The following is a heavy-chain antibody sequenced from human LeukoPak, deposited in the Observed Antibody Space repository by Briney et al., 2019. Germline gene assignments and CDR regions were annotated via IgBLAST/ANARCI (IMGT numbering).Heavy chain of an antibody. CDR2: ISSSGSTI. CDR1: GFTFSDYY. Sequence: GGSLRLSCAASGFTFSDYYMSWIRQAPGKGLEWVSYISSSGSTIYYADSVKGRLTISRDNAKNSLYLQMNSLRAEDTAVYYCARDLTIFGVVITPYYGMDVWGQGTTVTVSS. V-gene: IGHV3-11*01. D-gene: IGHD3-3*01. CDR3: ARDLTIFGVVITPYYGMDV. J-gene: IGHJ6*02.